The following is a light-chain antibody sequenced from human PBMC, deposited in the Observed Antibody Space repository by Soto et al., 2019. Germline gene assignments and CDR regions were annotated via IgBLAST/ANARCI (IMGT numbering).Light chain of an antibody. CDR2: ASS. CDR1: QSVSSA. J-gene: IGKJ2*01. CDR3: QQYNSWPPRYT. V-gene: IGKV3-15*01. Sequence: DIVLTQSPATLSVSPGERVTLSCRASQSVSSALAWYQQKPGQAPGLLIYASSTRATGVPDRFSGSGSGTYFTLTISGLQSEDFAIYYCQQYNSWPPRYTFGQGTTLQI.